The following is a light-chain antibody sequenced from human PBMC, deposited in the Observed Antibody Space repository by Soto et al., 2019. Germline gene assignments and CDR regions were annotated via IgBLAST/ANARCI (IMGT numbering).Light chain of an antibody. CDR1: QGVSGD. CDR3: QQYNYWPIT. Sequence: DIVSTQSPATQSQYPGARPTLSCQASQGVSGDLAWYHHKPGRATRLLIYDASTRALDAPARFAGSGSGTEFTLTISSLQSEDFAVYFCQQYNYWPITFGQGTRLEIK. J-gene: IGKJ5*01. CDR2: DAS. V-gene: IGKV3-15*01.